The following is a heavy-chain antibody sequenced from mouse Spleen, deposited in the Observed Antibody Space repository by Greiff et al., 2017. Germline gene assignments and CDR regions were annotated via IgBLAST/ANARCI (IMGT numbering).Heavy chain of an antibody. V-gene: IGHV1-18*01. CDR2: INPNNGGT. CDR3: AYGSYAMDY. Sequence: EVKLMESGPELVKPGASVKIPCKASGYTFTDYNMDWVKQSHGKSLEWIGDINPNNGGTIYNQKFKGKATLTVDKSSSTAYMELRSLTSEDTAVYYCAYGSYAMDYWGQGTSVTVSS. CDR1: GYTFTDYN. D-gene: IGHD1-1*01. J-gene: IGHJ4*01.